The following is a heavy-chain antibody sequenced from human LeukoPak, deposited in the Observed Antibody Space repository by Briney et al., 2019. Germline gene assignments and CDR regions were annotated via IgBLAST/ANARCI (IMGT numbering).Heavy chain of an antibody. CDR2: ISAYNGNT. CDR1: GGTFSSYA. J-gene: IGHJ6*03. V-gene: IGHV1-18*01. Sequence: ASVKVSCKASGGTFSSYAISWVRQAPGQGLEWMGRISAYNGNTNYAQKLQGRVAMTTDTSTSTAYMELRSLRSDDTAVYYCARWANNRSGLIFGVEPYYYYYMDVWGKGTTVTVSS. CDR3: ARWANNRSGLIFGVEPYYYYYMDV. D-gene: IGHD3-3*01.